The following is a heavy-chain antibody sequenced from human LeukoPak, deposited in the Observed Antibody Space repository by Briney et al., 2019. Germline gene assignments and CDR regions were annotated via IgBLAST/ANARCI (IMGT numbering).Heavy chain of an antibody. D-gene: IGHD1-20*01. CDR2: IIPIFGTA. J-gene: IGHJ6*02. V-gene: IGHV1-69*13. CDR3: AAEYNWNDGNYYYYYGMDV. CDR1: GGTFSSYA. Sequence: SVKVSCKASGGTFSSYAISWVRQAPRQGLEWMGGIIPIFGTANYAQKFQGRVTITADESTSTAYMELSSLRSEDTAVYYCAAEYNWNDGNYYYYYGMDVWGQGTTVTVSS.